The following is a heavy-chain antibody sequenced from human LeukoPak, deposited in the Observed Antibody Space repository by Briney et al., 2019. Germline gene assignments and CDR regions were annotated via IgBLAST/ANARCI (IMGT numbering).Heavy chain of an antibody. Sequence: ASVKVSCKASGYTFTSYGIIWVRQAPGQGLEWMGWISAYNGNTDYAQNLQGRVTITTDTSTSTAYMELRSLRSDDTVVYYCARDRDSGSYNAVDYWGQGTLVTVSS. D-gene: IGHD1-26*01. CDR1: GYTFTSYG. CDR2: ISAYNGNT. CDR3: ARDRDSGSYNAVDY. J-gene: IGHJ4*02. V-gene: IGHV1-18*01.